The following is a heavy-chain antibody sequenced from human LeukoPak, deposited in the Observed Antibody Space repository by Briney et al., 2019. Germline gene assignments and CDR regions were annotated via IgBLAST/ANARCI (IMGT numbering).Heavy chain of an antibody. CDR2: IYYTAGA. Sequence: PSQTLSLTCNVSGASMRSETHYWSWLRQHPGKGPEWIAYIYYTAGAYYNPSLESRVSISLDASENQFSLKLSSVTAADTAVYYCARGRRELKYEPDYWGQGTLVTVSS. CDR3: ARGRRELKYEPDY. V-gene: IGHV4-31*03. D-gene: IGHD1-14*01. J-gene: IGHJ4*02. CDR1: GASMRSETHY.